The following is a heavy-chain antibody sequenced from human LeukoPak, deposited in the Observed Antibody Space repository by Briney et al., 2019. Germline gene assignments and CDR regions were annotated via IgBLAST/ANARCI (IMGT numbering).Heavy chain of an antibody. D-gene: IGHD3-9*01. CDR3: AKERWVDILTGYYNY. V-gene: IGHV3-48*03. CDR1: GFTFSSYE. CDR2: ISGSGRTM. Sequence: GGSLRLSCAASGFTFSSYEMNWVRQAPGKGLEWVSYISGSGRTMSYADSVKGRFTISRDNAKNSLYLQMSSLRAEDMALYFCAKERWVDILTGYYNYWGQGTLVTVSS. J-gene: IGHJ4*02.